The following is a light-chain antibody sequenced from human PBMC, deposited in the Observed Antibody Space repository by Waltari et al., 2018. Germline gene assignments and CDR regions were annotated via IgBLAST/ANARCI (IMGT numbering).Light chain of an antibody. V-gene: IGKV1-33*01. CDR1: QDISNY. CDR3: QQYQSYPYT. J-gene: IGKJ2*01. CDR2: DAS. Sequence: DIQMTQSPSSLSASVGDSVTIACQASQDISNYLNWYQQKPGKAPKLLIYDASNLETGVPSRFSGSGSGTYFTFTISTLQPEDFATYYCQQYQSYPYTFGQGTKLDIK.